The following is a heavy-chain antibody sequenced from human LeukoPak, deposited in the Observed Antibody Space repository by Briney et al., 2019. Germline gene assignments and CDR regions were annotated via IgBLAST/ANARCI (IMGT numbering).Heavy chain of an antibody. D-gene: IGHD1-26*01. CDR2: ISSSGSTI. CDR1: GFTFSSYE. CDR3: ARDPYSGNYGAYYYYYMDA. V-gene: IGHV3-48*03. J-gene: IGHJ6*03. Sequence: GGSLRLSCAASGFTFSSYEMNWVRQAPGKGLEWVSYISSSGSTIYYADSVKGRFTISRDNAKNSLYLQMDSLRVEDTAEYYCARDPYSGNYGAYYYYYMDAWGKGTTVTVSS.